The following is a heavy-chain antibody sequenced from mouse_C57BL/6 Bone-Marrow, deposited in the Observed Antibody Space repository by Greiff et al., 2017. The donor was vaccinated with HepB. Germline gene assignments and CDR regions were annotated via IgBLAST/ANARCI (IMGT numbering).Heavy chain of an antibody. Sequence: QVQLQQSGPELVKPGASVKISCKASGYAFSSSWMNWVKQRPGKGLEWIGRIYPGDGDTNYNGKFKGKATLTADKSSSTAYMQLSSLTSEDTAVYVCARRGYYYGFLAYWGQGTLVTVSA. D-gene: IGHD1-1*01. V-gene: IGHV1-82*01. CDR2: IYPGDGDT. CDR3: ARRGYYYGFLAY. J-gene: IGHJ3*01. CDR1: GYAFSSSW.